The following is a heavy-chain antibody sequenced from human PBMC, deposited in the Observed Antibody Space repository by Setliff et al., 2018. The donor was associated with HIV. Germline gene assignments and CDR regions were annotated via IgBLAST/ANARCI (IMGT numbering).Heavy chain of an antibody. CDR2: IENSGGNI. V-gene: IGHV4-4*07. Sequence: SETLSLTCTVSGASISGYYWSWIRQAAGKGLEWIGRIENSGGNIDSNPSFKSRVNMSGDTPKNQFSLKLSSVTAADTAVYYCARDGVWSSGLDAFDIWGQGTMVTVSS. CDR3: ARDGVWSSGLDAFDI. J-gene: IGHJ3*02. CDR1: GASISGYY. D-gene: IGHD3-22*01.